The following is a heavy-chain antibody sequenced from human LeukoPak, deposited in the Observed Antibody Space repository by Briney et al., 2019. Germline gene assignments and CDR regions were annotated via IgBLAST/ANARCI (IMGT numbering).Heavy chain of an antibody. Sequence: PSETLSLTCTVSGGSISSGDYYWSWIRQPPGKGLEWIGYIYYSGSTYYNPSLKSRVIISVDTSKNQFSLKLSSVTAADTAVYYCARDVRRITIFGVVIKAFDIWGQGTMVTVSS. CDR2: IYYSGST. CDR3: ARDVRRITIFGVVIKAFDI. V-gene: IGHV4-30-4*08. D-gene: IGHD3-3*01. CDR1: GGSISSGDYY. J-gene: IGHJ3*02.